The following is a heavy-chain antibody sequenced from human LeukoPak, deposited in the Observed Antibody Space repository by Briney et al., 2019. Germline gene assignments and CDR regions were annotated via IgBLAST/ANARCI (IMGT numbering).Heavy chain of an antibody. D-gene: IGHD3-22*01. CDR3: AKATDSSGYSPFDY. CDR2: ISWNSGSI. CDR1: GFTFYDYA. V-gene: IGHV3-9*01. Sequence: GGSLRLSCAAPGFTFYDYAMHWVRQAPGKGLEWVPGISWNSGSIGYADSVKGRFTISRDNAKNSLYLQMNSLRAEDTALYYCAKATDSSGYSPFDYWGQGTLVTVSS. J-gene: IGHJ4*02.